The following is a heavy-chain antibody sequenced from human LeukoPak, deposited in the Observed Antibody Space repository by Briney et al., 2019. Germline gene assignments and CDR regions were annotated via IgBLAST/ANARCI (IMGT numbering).Heavy chain of an antibody. CDR2: TYYRSKWYN. J-gene: IGHJ4*02. Sequence: SQTLSLTCAISGDSVSSNSAAWNWIRQSPSRGLEWLGRTYYRSKWYNDYAVSVKSRITINPDTSKNQFSLQLNSVTPEDTAVYYCTTSNIVVVTTTYFDHWGQGTLVTVSS. D-gene: IGHD2-21*02. V-gene: IGHV6-1*01. CDR1: GDSVSSNSAA. CDR3: TTSNIVVVTTTYFDH.